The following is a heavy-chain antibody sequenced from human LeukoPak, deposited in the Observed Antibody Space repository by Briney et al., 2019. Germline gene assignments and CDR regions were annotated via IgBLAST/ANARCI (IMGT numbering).Heavy chain of an antibody. D-gene: IGHD4-17*01. CDR2: ITSSSSDI. CDR3: ARELLGYGDRDGY. J-gene: IGHJ4*02. V-gene: IGHV3-21*01. CDR1: GFTFSSYS. Sequence: GGSLRLSCAVSGFTFSSYSVNWVRQAPGQGLKWVSSITSSSSDIYYADSVKGRFTISRDNPKNSLYLQINSLRAEDTAVYYCARELLGYGDRDGYWGQGTLVTVSS.